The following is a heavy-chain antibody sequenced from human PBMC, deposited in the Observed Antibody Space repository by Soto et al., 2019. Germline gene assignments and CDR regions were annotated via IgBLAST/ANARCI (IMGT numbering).Heavy chain of an antibody. CDR2: IYDSGST. J-gene: IGHJ5*02. V-gene: IGHV4-30-4*01. CDR1: VCSISSGDYY. CDR3: ARDNGVGP. D-gene: IGHD2-8*01. Sequence: QVQLQESGPGLVKHSQTLSLTCTVSVCSISSGDYYWRWIRQPPGQGLEWIGYIYDSGSTYYNSSLKSRVNLTLDTSKHQFSLKLTSVTAADTAGYYCARDNGVGPWGQGTLVTVSS.